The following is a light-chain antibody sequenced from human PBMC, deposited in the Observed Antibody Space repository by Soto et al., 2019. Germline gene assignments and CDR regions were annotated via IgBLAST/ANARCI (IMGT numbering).Light chain of an antibody. CDR1: SSDVGDYNY. CDR2: DVS. Sequence: QSALTQPASVSGSPGQSITISCTGTSSDVGDYNYVSWYQQHPGKAPKLMVYDVSDRPSGVSNRFSGSKSGNTASLTISGLQAEDEADYYCSSYTSSSTGVFGTGNKVTVL. J-gene: IGLJ1*01. CDR3: SSYTSSSTGV. V-gene: IGLV2-14*01.